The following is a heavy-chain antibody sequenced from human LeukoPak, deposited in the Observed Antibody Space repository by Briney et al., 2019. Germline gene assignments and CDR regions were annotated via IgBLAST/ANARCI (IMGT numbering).Heavy chain of an antibody. V-gene: IGHV3-23*01. CDR2: ISGSGGST. CDR1: GFTFSSYG. D-gene: IGHD3-10*01. J-gene: IGHJ4*02. CDR3: AKGVYGSGSYPDY. Sequence: GGTLRLSCAASGFTFSSYGMSWVRQAPGKGLEWVSAISGSGGSTYYADSVKGRFTISRDNSKNTLYLQMNSLRAEDTAVYHCAKGVYGSGSYPDYWGQGTLVTVSS.